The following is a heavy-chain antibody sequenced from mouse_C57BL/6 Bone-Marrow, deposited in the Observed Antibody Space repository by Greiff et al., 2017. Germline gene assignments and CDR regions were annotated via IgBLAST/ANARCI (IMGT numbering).Heavy chain of an antibody. CDR3: AREKYYAFYAMDY. CDR2: IFPGSVSN. D-gene: IGHD1-1*01. CDR1: GYTFTDYY. V-gene: IGHV1-75*01. J-gene: IGHJ4*01. Sequence: QVQLQQSGPELVKPGASVKISCKASGYTFTDYYLNWVKQRPGQGLEWIGWIFPGSVSNYYNDKFKGKATLTVDKSSSTAYMLLSSLTSEDSAVYFSAREKYYAFYAMDYWGQGTSVTVSS.